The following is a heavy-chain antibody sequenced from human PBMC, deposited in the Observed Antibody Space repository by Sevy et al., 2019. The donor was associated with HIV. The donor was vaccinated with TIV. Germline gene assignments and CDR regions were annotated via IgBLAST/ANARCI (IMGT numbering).Heavy chain of an antibody. CDR3: GRDREMGNYYDSSGSIDY. Sequence: GGSLRLSCAASGFTFSSYPMHWVRQAPGKGLEWVAVISYDGSNKYYADSVKGRLTISRDNSKNTLSVQMNSLRAEDTAVFYCGRDREMGNYYDSSGSIDYWGQGTLVTVSS. V-gene: IGHV3-30*04. D-gene: IGHD3-22*01. CDR1: GFTFSSYP. CDR2: ISYDGSNK. J-gene: IGHJ4*02.